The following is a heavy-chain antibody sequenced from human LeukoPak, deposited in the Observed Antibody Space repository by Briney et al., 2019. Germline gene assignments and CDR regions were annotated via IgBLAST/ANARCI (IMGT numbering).Heavy chain of an antibody. J-gene: IGHJ3*02. CDR3: ARAEQWLVPDAFDI. CDR1: GGSFGGYY. CDR2: INHSGST. D-gene: IGHD6-19*01. Sequence: SETLSLTCAVYGGSFGGYYWSWIRQPPGKGLEWIGEINHSGSTNYNPSLKSRVTISVDMSKNQFSLKLSSVTAADTAVYYCARAEQWLVPDAFDIWGQGTMVTVSS. V-gene: IGHV4-34*01.